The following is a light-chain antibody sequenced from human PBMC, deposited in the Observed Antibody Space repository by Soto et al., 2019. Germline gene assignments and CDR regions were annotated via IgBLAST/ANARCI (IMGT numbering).Light chain of an antibody. J-gene: IGKJ1*01. CDR2: GAS. Sequence: EIVMTQSPPTLSVSPGERATLSCRASQSIGTNLAWYQQKPGQAPRLLIYGASTRATGIPARFGGSGSGTEFTLTISSLQSEDFAVYHCHQYNKWPPGTFGQGTKVEIK. V-gene: IGKV3-15*01. CDR3: HQYNKWPPGT. CDR1: QSIGTN.